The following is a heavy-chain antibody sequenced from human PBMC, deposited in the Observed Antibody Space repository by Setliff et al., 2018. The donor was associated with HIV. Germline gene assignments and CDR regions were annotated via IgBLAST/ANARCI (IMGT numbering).Heavy chain of an antibody. J-gene: IGHJ6*03. CDR1: GYTFTDYP. CDR3: AREGKFRYYYYMDV. CDR2: INAGNGDT. V-gene: IGHV1-3*01. Sequence: GASVKVSCKASGYTFTDYPVHWVRQAPGQRLEWMGWINAGNGDTKFSEKFQGRVTITRDTSASIAYMELSRLRSEDTGVYYCAREGKFRYYYYMDVWGKGTTVTVSS. D-gene: IGHD3-10*01.